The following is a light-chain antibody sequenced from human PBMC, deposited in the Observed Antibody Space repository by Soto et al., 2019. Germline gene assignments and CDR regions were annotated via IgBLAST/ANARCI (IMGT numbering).Light chain of an antibody. V-gene: IGLV2-14*01. Sequence: QSALTQPASVSGSPGQSITISCAGTSSDFASYNFVSWYQHYPGKAPKLIIYEVSNRPSGVSNRFSGSKSGNTASLTISGLQAEDEADYYCSSYPTTSTLIIFGGGTKLTVL. CDR1: SSDFASYNF. J-gene: IGLJ2*01. CDR3: SSYPTTSTLII. CDR2: EVS.